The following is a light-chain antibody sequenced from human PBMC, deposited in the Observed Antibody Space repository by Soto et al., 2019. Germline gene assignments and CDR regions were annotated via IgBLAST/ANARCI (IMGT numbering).Light chain of an antibody. J-gene: IGKJ1*01. CDR1: QSVSNNY. V-gene: IGKV3-20*01. Sequence: EIVLTQSPGTLSLSPGERATLSCRASQSVSNNYLAWYQQKPGQAPRLLIYGAANRATGIPDRFRGSGSGTDFALTISRLEPEDFAVDYCQQYNNWPTWSFGQGTKVDIK. CDR2: GAA. CDR3: QQYNNWPTWS.